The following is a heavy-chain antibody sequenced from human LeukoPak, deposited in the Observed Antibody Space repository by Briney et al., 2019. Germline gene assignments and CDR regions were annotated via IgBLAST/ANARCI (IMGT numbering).Heavy chain of an antibody. V-gene: IGHV4-4*07. Sequence: SETLSLTCTVSGGSVNNHYWSWLRQSAEKGLEWIGRIDTSGHTRSHPSLRSRLRMSVDTSKNQFSLRLDSVTAADTAVYYCAKYMAYSYGYIDYWAQGTLVTVSS. CDR1: GGSVNNHY. CDR2: IDTSGHT. CDR3: AKYMAYSYGYIDY. D-gene: IGHD5-18*01. J-gene: IGHJ4*02.